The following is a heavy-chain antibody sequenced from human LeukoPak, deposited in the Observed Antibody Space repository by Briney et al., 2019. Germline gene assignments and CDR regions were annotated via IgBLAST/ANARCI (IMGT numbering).Heavy chain of an antibody. D-gene: IGHD4-17*01. Sequence: PSETLSLTCAVYGGSFSGYYWSWIRQPPGKGLEWIGEINHSGSTNYNPSLKSRVTISVDTSKNQFSLKLSSVNAADTAVYYCARHMTTVTKGYFDLWGRGTLVTVSS. J-gene: IGHJ2*01. V-gene: IGHV4-34*01. CDR2: INHSGST. CDR1: GGSFSGYY. CDR3: ARHMTTVTKGYFDL.